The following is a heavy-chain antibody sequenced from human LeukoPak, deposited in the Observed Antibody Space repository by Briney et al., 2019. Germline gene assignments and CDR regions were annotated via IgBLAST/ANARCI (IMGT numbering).Heavy chain of an antibody. J-gene: IGHJ4*02. CDR2: INHSGST. V-gene: IGHV4-34*01. CDR1: GFTFGDYA. Sequence: GSLRLSCTASGFTFGDYAMSWVRQPPGKGLEWIGEINHSGSTNYNPSLKSRVTISVDTSKNQFSLKLSSVTAADTAVYYCARDNFGAQTFDYWGQGTLVTVSS. CDR3: ARDNFGAQTFDY. D-gene: IGHD1-26*01.